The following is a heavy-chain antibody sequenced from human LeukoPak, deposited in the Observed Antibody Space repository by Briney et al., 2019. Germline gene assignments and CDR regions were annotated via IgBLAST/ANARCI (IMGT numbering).Heavy chain of an antibody. J-gene: IGHJ4*02. D-gene: IGHD6-19*01. CDR1: GGSISSNNW. V-gene: IGHV4-4*02. Sequence: SGTLSLTCAVSGGSISSNNWWSWVRQPPGKGLEWIGEIYHSGSTNYNPSLKSRVTISVDTSKNQFSLKLSSVTAADTAVYYCAREVAGTPFVDQWGQGTLVTVSS. CDR3: AREVAGTPFVDQ. CDR2: IYHSGST.